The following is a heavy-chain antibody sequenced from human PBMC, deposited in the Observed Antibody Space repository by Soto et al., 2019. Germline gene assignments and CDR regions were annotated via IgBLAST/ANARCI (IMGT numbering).Heavy chain of an antibody. CDR2: INPFDGSR. CDR3: SRVDPGETSPFDH. V-gene: IGHV1-46*03. J-gene: IGHJ4*01. D-gene: IGHD3-10*01. Sequence: PSVKASCKAPGYIFTSYYIHWVRQAPGQGLEWMGWINPFDGSRMFAQSFQGRVTMTRDTSTSTVYMEVSSLRSEDTAVYYCSRVDPGETSPFDHWG. CDR1: GYIFTSYY.